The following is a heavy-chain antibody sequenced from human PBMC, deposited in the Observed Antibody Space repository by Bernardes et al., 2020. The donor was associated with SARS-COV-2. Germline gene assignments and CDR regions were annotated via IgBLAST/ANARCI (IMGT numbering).Heavy chain of an antibody. CDR3: ASPAGAVADTTGNYGIDV. Sequence: PEPLSRTCAVYSGSRSGYYGIGSRQHPGKGVEWSGEINDSGNTKDNPSLKSRVTISVDTSKNQFSLKVTFVTAADTAVYYCASPAGAVADTTGNYGIDVWGQGTTVTVSS. CDR2: INDSGNT. D-gene: IGHD6-19*01. J-gene: IGHJ6*02. CDR1: SGSRSGYY. V-gene: IGHV4-34*01.